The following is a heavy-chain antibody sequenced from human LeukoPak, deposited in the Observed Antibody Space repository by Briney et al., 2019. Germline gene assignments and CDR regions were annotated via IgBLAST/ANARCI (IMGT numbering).Heavy chain of an antibody. CDR3: ARVNGYCSSTSCSYYYYYMDV. CDR1: GFTFSNYW. CDR2: IREDGSEK. D-gene: IGHD2-2*01. Sequence: LTGGSLRLSCAASGFTFSNYWMSWVRQAPGKGLEWVANIREDGSEKYYVDSVKGRFTISRDNAKNSLYLQMNSLRAEDTAVYYCARVNGYCSSTSCSYYYYYMDVWGKGTTVTVSS. J-gene: IGHJ6*03. V-gene: IGHV3-7*01.